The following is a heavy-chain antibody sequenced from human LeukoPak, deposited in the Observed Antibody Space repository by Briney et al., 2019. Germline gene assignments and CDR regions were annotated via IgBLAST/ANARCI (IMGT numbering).Heavy chain of an antibody. CDR3: ARAPLRVNQLLLDY. Sequence: GGSLRLSCAASGFTVSSNYMSWVRQAPGKGLEWVSVIYSGGSTYYADSVKGRFTISRDNSKNTLYLQMNSLRAEDTAVYYCARAPLRVNQLLLDYWGQGTPVTVSS. D-gene: IGHD2-2*01. CDR1: GFTVSSNY. CDR2: IYSGGST. J-gene: IGHJ4*02. V-gene: IGHV3-66*01.